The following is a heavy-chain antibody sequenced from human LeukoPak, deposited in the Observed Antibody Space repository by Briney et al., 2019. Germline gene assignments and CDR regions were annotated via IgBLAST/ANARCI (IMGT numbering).Heavy chain of an antibody. V-gene: IGHV4-39*01. J-gene: IGHJ5*02. Sequence: SETLSLTCTVSGGSVSSTSYYWGWIRQPPGKGLEWIGSTHYSGTNYYNPSLKSRVTISVDTSKNQFSLKLISVTAADTAVYYCAKTFDILTGYAVFDPWGQGTLVTVSS. CDR1: GGSVSSTSYY. D-gene: IGHD3-9*01. CDR3: AKTFDILTGYAVFDP. CDR2: THYSGTN.